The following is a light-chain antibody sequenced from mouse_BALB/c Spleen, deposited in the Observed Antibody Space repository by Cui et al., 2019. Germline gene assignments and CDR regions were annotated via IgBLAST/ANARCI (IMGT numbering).Light chain of an antibody. J-gene: IGKJ5*01. CDR3: HQRSSYPT. Sequence: QLLLTQSPAIMPASPGEKVTMTCSASSSVSYMHWYQQKPGSSPKPWIYDTSNLASGFPARFSGSGSGTSYSLIISSMEAEDAATYYCHQRSSYPTFGAGTKLELK. CDR2: DTS. CDR1: SSVSY. V-gene: IGKV4-69*01.